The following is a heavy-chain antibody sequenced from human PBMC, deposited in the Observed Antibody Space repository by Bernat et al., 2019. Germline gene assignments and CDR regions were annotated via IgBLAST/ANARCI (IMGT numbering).Heavy chain of an antibody. CDR2: TIPIFGTP. D-gene: IGHD5-24*01. CDR1: GGTFSTYA. V-gene: IGHV1-69*01. Sequence: QVQLVQSGAEVKKTGSSVKVSCKAAGGTFSTYAVSWVRQAPGQGLEWMGGTIPIFGTPNYSQKFHGRVTITADASTSTAYMEVSSLRSDDTAVYYCARERRDGAQLGIFDIWGQGTVVTVSS. J-gene: IGHJ3*02. CDR3: ARERRDGAQLGIFDI.